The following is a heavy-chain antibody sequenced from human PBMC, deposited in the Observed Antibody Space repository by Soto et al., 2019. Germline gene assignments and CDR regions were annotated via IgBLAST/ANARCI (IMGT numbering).Heavy chain of an antibody. CDR3: AKDARPSS. V-gene: IGHV3-23*01. Sequence: EVQLLESGGGLVQPGGSLRLSCAASGFTFTSYAMSWVRQAPGKGLEWVSTINESGGRTYYTDSVKGRFTISRDSPKNMLYLQMNSLRAEDTALYYCAKDARPSSWGQGTLVTVSS. J-gene: IGHJ5*02. CDR2: INESGGRT. CDR1: GFTFTSYA.